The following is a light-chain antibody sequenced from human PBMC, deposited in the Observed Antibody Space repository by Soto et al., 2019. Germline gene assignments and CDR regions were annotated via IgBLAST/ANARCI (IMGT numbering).Light chain of an antibody. V-gene: IGKV3D-20*02. CDR1: QSVSNNY. CDR3: QQRSNWPIT. Sequence: EIVLTQSPGTLSLSPWERSTLSCRTSQSVSNNYLAWYQQKPGQAPRLLIYGASSRATGIPDRFSGSGSGTDFTLTISSLEPEDFAVYYCQQRSNWPITFGQGTRLENK. CDR2: GAS. J-gene: IGKJ5*01.